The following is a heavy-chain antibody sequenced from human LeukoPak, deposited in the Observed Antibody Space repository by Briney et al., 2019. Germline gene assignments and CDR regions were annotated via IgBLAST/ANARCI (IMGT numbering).Heavy chain of an antibody. CDR3: ARESGSTSRSTNNWFDP. Sequence: GASMKVSCKASGYTFTGYYIHWVRQAPGQGLEWMGWINPNSGATNYAQKFQGRVTMTGDTSISTAYMELSSLRSDDTAVYYCARESGSTSRSTNNWFDPWGQGTLVTVSS. V-gene: IGHV1-2*02. CDR1: GYTFTGYY. D-gene: IGHD2-2*01. J-gene: IGHJ5*02. CDR2: INPNSGAT.